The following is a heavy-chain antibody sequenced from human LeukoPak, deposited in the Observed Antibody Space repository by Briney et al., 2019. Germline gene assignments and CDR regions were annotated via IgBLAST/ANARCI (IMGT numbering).Heavy chain of an antibody. CDR1: GYTFTSYY. V-gene: IGHV1-46*01. Sequence: GASVKVSCKASGYTFTSYYMHWVRQAPGQGLEWMGIINPSGGSTSYAQKLQGRVTMTTDTSTSTAYMELRSLRSDDTAVYYCARVGAAKQFVDYWGQGTLVTVSS. CDR3: ARVGAAKQFVDY. CDR2: INPSGGST. J-gene: IGHJ4*02. D-gene: IGHD1-26*01.